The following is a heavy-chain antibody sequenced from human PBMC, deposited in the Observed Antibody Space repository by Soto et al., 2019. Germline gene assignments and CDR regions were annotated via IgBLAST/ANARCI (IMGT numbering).Heavy chain of an antibody. D-gene: IGHD1-26*01. CDR3: ARGLGGSYFPSDY. CDR2: IVPMLRTP. CDR1: GGSFSDYA. Sequence: QVQLVQSGAEVKKPGSSVKVSCKASGGSFSDYAINWVRQAPGPGLEWMGGIVPMLRTPNYARKFQGRVTITADESTSTVSMELTSLTSDDTAVYYCARGLGGSYFPSDYWGQGTLVTVSS. V-gene: IGHV1-69*11. J-gene: IGHJ4*02.